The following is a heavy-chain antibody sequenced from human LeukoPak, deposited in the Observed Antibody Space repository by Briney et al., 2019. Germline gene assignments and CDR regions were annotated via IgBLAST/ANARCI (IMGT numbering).Heavy chain of an antibody. CDR1: GFTFSSYD. V-gene: IGHV3-30*18. CDR2: ISYDGNNK. D-gene: IGHD1-1*01. Sequence: GGSLRLSCAASGFTFSSYDMHWVRQAPGKGLEWVAIISYDGNNKYYADSVKGRFTTSRDNSKNTLYLQMNSLRVEDTAVYYCAKRNGLWGQGTLVTVSS. J-gene: IGHJ4*02. CDR3: AKRNGL.